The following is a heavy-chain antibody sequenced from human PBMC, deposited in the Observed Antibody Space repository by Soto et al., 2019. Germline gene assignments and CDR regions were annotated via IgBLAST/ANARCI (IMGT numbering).Heavy chain of an antibody. V-gene: IGHV4-31*03. J-gene: IGHJ3*02. CDR3: ARPNYDIFTGLSGFDI. CDR1: GDSITSGNYY. CDR2: IHHSGNT. Sequence: QVQLQESGPGLVKPSQTLSLTCIVSGDSITSGNYYWSWIRQHPGKGLEWIGYIHHSGNTYYIPSLNSRLSLSMDTSKNLFSLQLSSVTAADTALYYCARPNYDIFTGLSGFDIWGQGTMVTVSS. D-gene: IGHD3-9*01.